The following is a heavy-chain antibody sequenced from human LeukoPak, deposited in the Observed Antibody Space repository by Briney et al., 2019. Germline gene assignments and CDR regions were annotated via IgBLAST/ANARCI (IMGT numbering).Heavy chain of an antibody. Sequence: GSLRLSCAASGFTFGSYEMNWVRQAPGKGLEWVSYISSSGSTIYYADSVKGRFTISRDNAKNSLYLQMNSLRAEDTAVYYCARDGGSSWYFDYRGQGTLVTVSS. V-gene: IGHV3-48*03. CDR1: GFTFGSYE. CDR2: ISSSGSTI. J-gene: IGHJ4*02. CDR3: ARDGGSSWYFDY. D-gene: IGHD6-13*01.